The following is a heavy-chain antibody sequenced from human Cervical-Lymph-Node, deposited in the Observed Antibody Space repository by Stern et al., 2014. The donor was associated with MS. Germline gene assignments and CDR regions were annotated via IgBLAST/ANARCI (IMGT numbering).Heavy chain of an antibody. J-gene: IGHJ4*02. CDR1: GYTFTTYD. CDR2: MNPHTGNT. Sequence: VQLVESGAEVRGPGASVKVSCKASGYTFTTYDINWVRRAPGQGLEWMGWMNPHTGNTGYAQKFQGRVSMTRDTSITTPFLVLRSLRAEAAALYYCTRRGTLDGCRPDSSAYWGQGTLVTVSP. D-gene: IGHD1-7*01. CDR3: TRRGTLDGCRPDSSAY. V-gene: IGHV1-8*01.